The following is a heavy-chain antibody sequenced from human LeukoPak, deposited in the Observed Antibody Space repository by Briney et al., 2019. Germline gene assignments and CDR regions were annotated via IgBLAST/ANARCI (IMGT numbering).Heavy chain of an antibody. CDR1: GFTFSTYW. CDR3: TRSPSLGGNYWGFDC. CDR2: LSPDGSSS. J-gene: IGHJ4*02. Sequence: PGGSLILSCAASGFTFSTYWMHWVRQAPGEGLVWVSRLSPDGSSSVYADSVKGRFTVSRDNAKNTLYLQMNSLRAEDTAVYYCTRSPSLGGNYWGFDCWGQGTLVTVSS. V-gene: IGHV3-74*01. D-gene: IGHD1-26*01.